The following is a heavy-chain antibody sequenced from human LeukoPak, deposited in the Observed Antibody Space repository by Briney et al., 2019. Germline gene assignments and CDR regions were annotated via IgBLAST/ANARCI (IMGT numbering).Heavy chain of an antibody. Sequence: PGGSLRPSCAASGFTFSSYAMHWVRQAPGKGLEWVAVISYDGSNIYYADSVKGRFTISRDNSKNTLYLQVNSLRAEDTAVYYCARDYSSGYYRTFDYWGQGTLVAVSS. CDR1: GFTFSSYA. CDR3: ARDYSSGYYRTFDY. J-gene: IGHJ4*02. V-gene: IGHV3-30*04. D-gene: IGHD3-22*01. CDR2: ISYDGSNI.